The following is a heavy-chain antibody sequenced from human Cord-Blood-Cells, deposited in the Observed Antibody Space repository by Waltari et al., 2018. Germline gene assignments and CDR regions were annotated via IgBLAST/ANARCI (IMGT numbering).Heavy chain of an antibody. CDR2: IIPIFGTA. CDR1: GGTFSSYA. Sequence: QVQLVQSGAEVKKPGSSVKVSCKASGGTFSSYAISWVRQAPGQGLEWMGGIIPIFGTANYAQKFQGRVTITADESTSTAYMELSSLRSEDTAVYYCARVAYSSSSGYYYYYMDVWGKGTTVTVSS. V-gene: IGHV1-69*01. J-gene: IGHJ6*03. D-gene: IGHD6-6*01. CDR3: ARVAYSSSSGYYYYYMDV.